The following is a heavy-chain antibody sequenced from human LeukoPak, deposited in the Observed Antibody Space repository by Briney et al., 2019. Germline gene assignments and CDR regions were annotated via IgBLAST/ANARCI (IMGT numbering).Heavy chain of an antibody. D-gene: IGHD2/OR15-2a*01. J-gene: IGHJ4*02. CDR2: IYSRGST. Sequence: PSETLSLTCTVSGGSISSGDYYWSWIRQPPGKGLEWIGYIYSRGSTNYNPSLKSRVTISVDTSKNQFSLKLSSVTAAGTAVYYCARLYDYFDCWGQGTLVTVSS. V-gene: IGHV4-61*08. CDR3: ARLYDYFDC. CDR1: GGSISSGDYY.